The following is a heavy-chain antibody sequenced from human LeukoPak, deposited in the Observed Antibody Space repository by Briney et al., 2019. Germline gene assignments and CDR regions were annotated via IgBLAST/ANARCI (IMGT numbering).Heavy chain of an antibody. D-gene: IGHD1-1*01. CDR3: ARVSYYFDY. Sequence: PGGSLRLSCAASGFTFSSYAMSWVRQAPGKGLEWVAHIKQDGSQKNYVDSVKGRFTISRDNAKNSLYLQMDSLRAEDTAVYFCARVSYYFDYWGQGSLVTVSS. V-gene: IGHV3-7*01. CDR1: GFTFSSYA. CDR2: IKQDGSQK. J-gene: IGHJ4*02.